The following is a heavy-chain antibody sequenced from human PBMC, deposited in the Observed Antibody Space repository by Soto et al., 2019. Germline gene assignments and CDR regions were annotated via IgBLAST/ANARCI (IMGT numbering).Heavy chain of an antibody. CDR3: ARQRGNFDLLLHFAY. V-gene: IGHV6-1*01. J-gene: IGHJ4*02. CDR1: GDSVSRHSAA. Sequence: SQTLSLTCAISGDSVSRHSAAWNWIRQSPSRGLEWLGRTYYRSKWYNDYAVSVKSRITINPDTSKNQFSLQLNSVTPEDTAVYYCARQRGNFDLLLHFAYWGQGTLVTVSS. CDR2: TYYRSKWYN. D-gene: IGHD3-9*01.